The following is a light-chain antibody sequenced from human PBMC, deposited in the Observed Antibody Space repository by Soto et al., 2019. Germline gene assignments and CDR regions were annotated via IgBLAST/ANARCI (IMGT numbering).Light chain of an antibody. V-gene: IGKV1-9*01. Sequence: DIQLTQSPSFLSASAVDRVSITCRASQAISSYLAWYQQKPGRAPKLLIYAASTLQSGVPSRFSGSGSGTEFTLTITSLQPEDFATYYCQQLNSFPITFGQGTRLEIK. CDR1: QAISSY. J-gene: IGKJ5*01. CDR2: AAS. CDR3: QQLNSFPIT.